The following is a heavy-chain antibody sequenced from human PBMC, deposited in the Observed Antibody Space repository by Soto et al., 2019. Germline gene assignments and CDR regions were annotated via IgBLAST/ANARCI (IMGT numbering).Heavy chain of an antibody. D-gene: IGHD5-18*01. CDR3: ARSRGASYGQIDY. Sequence: LRLSCAASGFTFSSYSMNWVRQAPGKGLEWVSSISSSSSYIYYADSVKGRFTISRDNAKNSLYLQMNSLRAEDTAVYYCARSRGASYGQIDYWGQGTLVTVSS. CDR2: ISSSSSYI. J-gene: IGHJ4*02. V-gene: IGHV3-21*01. CDR1: GFTFSSYS.